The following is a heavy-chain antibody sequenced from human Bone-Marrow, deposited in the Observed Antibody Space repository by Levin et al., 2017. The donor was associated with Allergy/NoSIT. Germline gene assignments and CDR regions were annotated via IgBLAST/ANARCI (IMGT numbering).Heavy chain of an antibody. V-gene: IGHV4-61*02. CDR2: IYPNGNT. J-gene: IGHJ3*01. CDR3: ATSSGIFGIADACDF. CDR1: GGSISSSSSS. Sequence: SETLSLTCTVSGGSISSSSSSWSWIRQPAGKGLEWIGRIYPNGNTDYNPSLKSRLTISLDTSKNQFSLNLSSVTAADTAVYFCATSSGIFGIADACDFWGRGTMVTVSS. D-gene: IGHD3-10*01.